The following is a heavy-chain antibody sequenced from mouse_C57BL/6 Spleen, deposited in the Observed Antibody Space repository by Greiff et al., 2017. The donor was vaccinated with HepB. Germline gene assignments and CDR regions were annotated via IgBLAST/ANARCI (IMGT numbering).Heavy chain of an antibody. CDR1: GYTFTSYW. CDR3: ARGILGYDAMDY. J-gene: IGHJ4*01. D-gene: IGHD3-1*01. CDR2: IDPSDSYT. V-gene: IGHV1-50*01. Sequence: VQLQQSGAELVKPGASVKLSCKASGYTFTSYWMQWVKQRPGQGLEWIGEIDPSDSYTNYNQKFKGKATLTVDTSSSTAYMQLSSLTSEDSAVYYCARGILGYDAMDYWGQGTSVTVSS.